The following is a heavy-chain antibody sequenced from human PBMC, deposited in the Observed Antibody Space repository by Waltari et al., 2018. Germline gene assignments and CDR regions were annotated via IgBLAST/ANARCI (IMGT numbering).Heavy chain of an antibody. V-gene: IGHV3-21*01. J-gene: IGHJ5*02. Sequence: EVQLVESGGGLVKPGGSLRLSCAASGFTFSSYSMNWVRQAPGKGLEWVSSISSSSSYINYADSVKGRFTISRDNAKNSLYLQMNSLRAEDTAVYYCARGFDGETIAAAGTSWFDPWGQGTLVTVSS. D-gene: IGHD6-13*01. CDR1: GFTFSSYS. CDR3: ARGFDGETIAAAGTSWFDP. CDR2: ISSSSSYI.